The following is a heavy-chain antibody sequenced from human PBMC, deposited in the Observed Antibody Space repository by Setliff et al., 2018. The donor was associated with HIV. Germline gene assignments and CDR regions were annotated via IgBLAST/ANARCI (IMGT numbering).Heavy chain of an antibody. J-gene: IGHJ3*01. V-gene: IGHV3-23*01. CDR3: ARDIPPEYPGFDL. Sequence: GGSLRLSCTVSGFTFTKSAMNWVRQAPGKGLEWVSVISANGGSTYSADSVKGRFTISRDNSKNTLYLQMNSLRPEDTAIYYCARDIPPEYPGFDLWGQGTVVTVSS. D-gene: IGHD6-6*01. CDR1: GFTFTKSA. CDR2: ISANGGST.